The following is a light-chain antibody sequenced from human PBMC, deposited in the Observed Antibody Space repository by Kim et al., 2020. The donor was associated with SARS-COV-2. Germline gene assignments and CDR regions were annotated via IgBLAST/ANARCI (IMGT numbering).Light chain of an antibody. CDR3: QHCYTSTPST. CDR2: RAC. Sequence: ASIGDTVTITCRASRGINNWMAWYQQKPGKAPKLLIYRACNLEGGVPLRFSGSQSGTEFTLTISSLQPDDFASYYCQHCYTSTPSTFGQGTKLEI. J-gene: IGKJ2*01. CDR1: RGINNW. V-gene: IGKV1-5*03.